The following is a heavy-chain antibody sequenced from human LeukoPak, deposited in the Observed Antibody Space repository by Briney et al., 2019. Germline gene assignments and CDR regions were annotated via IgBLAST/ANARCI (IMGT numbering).Heavy chain of an antibody. Sequence: PGGSLRLSCAASGFTFSSYAMNWVRQAPGKGLEWVSSITDNGDSTNYADSVKGRFTISRDNSKSMLYLQMNGLRADDTAVYYCGIRDTSDYYVFWGQGTLVTVSS. CDR2: ITDNGDST. V-gene: IGHV3-23*01. CDR3: GIRDTSDYYVF. D-gene: IGHD3-22*01. CDR1: GFTFSSYA. J-gene: IGHJ4*02.